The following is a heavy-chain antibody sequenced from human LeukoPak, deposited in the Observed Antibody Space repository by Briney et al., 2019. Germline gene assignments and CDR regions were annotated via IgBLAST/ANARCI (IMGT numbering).Heavy chain of an antibody. CDR3: AKDVLSGYDYDDY. J-gene: IGHJ4*02. V-gene: IGHV3-13*04. CDR2: IGRAGDT. Sequence: GGSLRLSCAAAGFSFNAYDMHWLRQATGRGLEWVSYIGRAGDTYYAGSVKGRFTISRDNSKNTLYLQMNSLRAEDTAVYYCAKDVLSGYDYDDYWGQGTLVTVSS. D-gene: IGHD5-12*01. CDR1: GFSFNAYD.